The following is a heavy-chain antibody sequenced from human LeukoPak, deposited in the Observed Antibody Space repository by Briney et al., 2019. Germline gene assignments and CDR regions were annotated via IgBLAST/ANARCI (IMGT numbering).Heavy chain of an antibody. V-gene: IGHV4-39*01. J-gene: IGHJ3*02. Sequence: PSETLSLTCTVSGGSISSSSYSWGWIRQPPGKGLEWIGSIYYSGSTYYNPSLKSRVTISVDTSKNQFSLKLSSVTAADTAVYYCARMGIAAAGTYAFDIWGQGTMVTVSS. CDR3: ARMGIAAAGTYAFDI. D-gene: IGHD6-13*01. CDR1: GGSISSSSYS. CDR2: IYYSGST.